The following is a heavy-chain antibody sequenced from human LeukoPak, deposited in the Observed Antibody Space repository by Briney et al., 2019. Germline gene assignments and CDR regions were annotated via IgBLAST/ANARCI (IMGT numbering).Heavy chain of an antibody. CDR2: ISGSGANT. V-gene: IGHV3-23*01. CDR1: GFTFSSYA. Sequence: GGSLRLSCAASGFTFSSYAMNWVRQAPGKGLEWVSAISGSGANTYYADSVKGRFTISRDNSKNTLYLQMNSLRAEDTALYYCAKDASSTWFDAFDIWGQGTMVTVSS. CDR3: AKDASSTWFDAFDI. J-gene: IGHJ3*02. D-gene: IGHD6-13*01.